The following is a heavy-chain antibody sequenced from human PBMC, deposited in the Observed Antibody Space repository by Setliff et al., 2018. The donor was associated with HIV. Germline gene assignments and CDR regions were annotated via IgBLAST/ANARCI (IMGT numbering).Heavy chain of an antibody. CDR3: ARRDSSTWYGIFDS. CDR2: IYHSGIT. CDR1: GGSLTSSNW. Sequence: SETLSLTCAVSGGSLTSSNWWSWVRQSPGKGLEWIGEIYHSGITNYKSSLKSRVIISVDKSKKQFSLRLSSVTAADTGVYYCARRDSSTWYGIFDSWGQGALVTVSS. J-gene: IGHJ4*02. V-gene: IGHV4-4*02. D-gene: IGHD3-22*01.